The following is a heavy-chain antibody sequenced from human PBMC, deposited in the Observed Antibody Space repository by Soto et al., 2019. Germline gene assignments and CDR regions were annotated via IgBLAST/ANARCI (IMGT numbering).Heavy chain of an antibody. CDR3: AKFFVATGGSGGWPWHFDY. D-gene: IGHD6-25*01. CDR2: ISSNGGST. CDR1: GFTFSKYG. V-gene: IGHV3-74*01. J-gene: IGHJ4*02. Sequence: GGFLRLSCAVSGFTFSKYGMHCVRQAPGKGLMWVSAISSNGGSTNYADSVKGRFIISRDNSKHTLYLHMNSLRAEDAAIYYCAKFFVATGGSGGWPWHFDYWGQGALVNVLL.